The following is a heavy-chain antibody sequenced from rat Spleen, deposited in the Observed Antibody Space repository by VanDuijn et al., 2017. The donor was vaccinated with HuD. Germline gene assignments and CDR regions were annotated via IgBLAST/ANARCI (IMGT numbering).Heavy chain of an antibody. V-gene: IGHV5-29*01. CDR2: INPDGTRT. J-gene: IGHJ2*01. Sequence: EVQLVESGGGLVQPGSPLKLSCAASGFTFSSNWLNWIRQAPGKGLEWVATINPDGTRTYYRDSVKGRFTISRDNAKSTLSLQMDSLRSEDTATYYCARRHYGYTDYFDYWGQGVKVTVSS. CDR1: GFTFSSNW. D-gene: IGHD1-9*01. CDR3: ARRHYGYTDYFDY.